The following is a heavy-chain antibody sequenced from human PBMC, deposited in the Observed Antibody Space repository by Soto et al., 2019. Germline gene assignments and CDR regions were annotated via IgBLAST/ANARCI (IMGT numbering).Heavy chain of an antibody. CDR1: GFTFSNYG. CDR3: ARDLLSGPYGMDV. J-gene: IGHJ6*02. D-gene: IGHD3-10*01. V-gene: IGHV3-33*08. CDR2: IWYDGSNK. Sequence: GGSLRLSCADSGFTFSNYGMHWVRQAPGKGLEWVAVIWYDGSNKYYADSVKGRFTISRDNSKNTLYLQMNSLRAEDTAVYYCARDLLSGPYGMDVWGQGTTVTVSS.